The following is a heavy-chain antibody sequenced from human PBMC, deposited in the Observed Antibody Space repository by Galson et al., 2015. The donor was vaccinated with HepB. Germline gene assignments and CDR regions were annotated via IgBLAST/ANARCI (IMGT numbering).Heavy chain of an antibody. CDR1: GGTFSSYA. D-gene: IGHD3-3*01. V-gene: IGHV1-69*13. CDR2: IIPIFGTA. CDR3: AREPITIFGVGEDVLTYYYYGMDV. J-gene: IGHJ6*02. Sequence: SVKVSCKASGGTFSSYAISWVRQAPGQGLEWMGGIIPIFGTANYAQKFQGRVTITADESTSTAYMELSSLRSEDTAVYYCAREPITIFGVGEDVLTYYYYGMDVWGQGTTVTVSS.